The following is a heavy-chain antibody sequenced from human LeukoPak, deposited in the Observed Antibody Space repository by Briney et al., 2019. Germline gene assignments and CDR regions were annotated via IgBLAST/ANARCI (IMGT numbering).Heavy chain of an antibody. CDR1: DGSISSSSYY. Sequence: PSETLSLTCTVSDGSISSSSYYWGWIRQPPGTGLEWIGSIYYSGSTYYNPSLKSRVTISVDTSKNQFSLKLSSVTAADTAVYYCARGLHTRSSGRRFDVFELWGQGTMVTVSS. CDR3: ARGLHTRSSGRRFDVFEL. D-gene: IGHD6-6*01. V-gene: IGHV4-39*07. J-gene: IGHJ3*01. CDR2: IYYSGST.